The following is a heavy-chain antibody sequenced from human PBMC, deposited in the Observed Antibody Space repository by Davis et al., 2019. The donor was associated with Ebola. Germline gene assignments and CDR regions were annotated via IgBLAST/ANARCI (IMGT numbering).Heavy chain of an antibody. CDR1: GYTFTSYG. V-gene: IGHV1-18*01. CDR2: ISAYNGNT. Sequence: AASVKVSCKASGYTFTSYGISWVRQAPGQGLEWMGWISAYNGNTNYAQKLQGRVTMTTDTSTSTAYMELSSLRSEDTAVYYCARVSCSSTSCPKIYYYYGMDVWGQGTTVTVSS. CDR3: ARVSCSSTSCPKIYYYYGMDV. D-gene: IGHD2-2*01. J-gene: IGHJ6*02.